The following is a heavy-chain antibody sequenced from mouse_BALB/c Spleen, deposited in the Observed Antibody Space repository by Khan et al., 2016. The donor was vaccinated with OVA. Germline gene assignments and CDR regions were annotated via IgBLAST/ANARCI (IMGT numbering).Heavy chain of an antibody. J-gene: IGHJ2*01. CDR3: ARNYGYYFDY. V-gene: IGHV5-17*02. Sequence: EVELVESGGGLVQPGGSRKFSCAASGFTFSSFGMHWVRQAPEKGLEWVAYISSGSSTIYYADTVQGRFTISRDNPKNTLFLQMTSLRSEDTAMYYCARNYGYYFDYWGQGTTLTVSS. CDR2: ISSGSSTI. CDR1: GFTFSSFG. D-gene: IGHD1-2*01.